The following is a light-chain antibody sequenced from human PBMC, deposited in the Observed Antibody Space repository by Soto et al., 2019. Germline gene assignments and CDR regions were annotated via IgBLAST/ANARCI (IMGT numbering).Light chain of an antibody. CDR2: GTS. CDR3: QHYGNSPPSVT. CDR1: QNISRS. V-gene: IGKV3-15*01. J-gene: IGKJ3*01. Sequence: EIVMTQSPVTLSVSPGERATLSCRASQNISRSLAWYQQKPGQGPSLLIYGTSTRAGGVPARFSGGGSGTEFTLTINRLEPEDFAVYYCQHYGNSPPSVTFGPGTKVDIK.